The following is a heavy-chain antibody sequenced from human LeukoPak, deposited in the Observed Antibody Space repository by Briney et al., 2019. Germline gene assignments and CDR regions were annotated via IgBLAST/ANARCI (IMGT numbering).Heavy chain of an antibody. CDR2: IYYSGST. D-gene: IGHD1-26*01. Sequence: SETLSLTCTVSGGSISSYYWSWIRQPPGNGLEWIGYIYYSGSTNYNPSLKSRVTISVDTSKNQFSLKLSSVTAADTAVYYCARHISSFTARSKVGATGWFDPWGQGTLVTVSS. CDR3: ARHISSFTARSKVGATGWFDP. J-gene: IGHJ5*02. V-gene: IGHV4-59*08. CDR1: GGSISSYY.